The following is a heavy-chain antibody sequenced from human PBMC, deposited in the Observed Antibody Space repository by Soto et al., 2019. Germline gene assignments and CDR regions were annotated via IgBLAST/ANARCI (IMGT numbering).Heavy chain of an antibody. D-gene: IGHD6-19*01. V-gene: IGHV3-23*01. Sequence: EVQLLESGGGLVQPGGSLRLSCAASGFTFSSYAMSWVRQAPGKGLEWVSSISGSGGTTYYADSVKGRFTISRDNSKNTLDLQANSLRAEDTAVYYCANGAWAAVAGRGNWFDPWGQGTLVTVSS. CDR3: ANGAWAAVAGRGNWFDP. CDR2: ISGSGGTT. J-gene: IGHJ5*02. CDR1: GFTFSSYA.